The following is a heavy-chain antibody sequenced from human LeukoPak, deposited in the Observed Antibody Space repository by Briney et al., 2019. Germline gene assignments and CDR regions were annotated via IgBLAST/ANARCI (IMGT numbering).Heavy chain of an antibody. CDR2: ISSSGSTI. D-gene: IGHD3-10*01. J-gene: IGHJ5*02. CDR3: ARKYYDGSGRS. CDR1: GFTFSSYE. Sequence: GGSLRLSCAASGFTFSSYEMNWVRQAPGKGLEWVSYISSSGSTIYYADSVKGRFTISRANAKNSMYLQMNSLRAEDTAVYYCARKYYDGSGRSWGQGTLVTVSS. V-gene: IGHV3-48*03.